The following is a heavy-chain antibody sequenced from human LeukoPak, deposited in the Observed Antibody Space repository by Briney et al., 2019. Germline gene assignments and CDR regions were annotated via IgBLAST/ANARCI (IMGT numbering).Heavy chain of an antibody. J-gene: IGHJ4*02. CDR2: IYYSGST. CDR3: ARAGRAAAGTGDY. CDR1: GGSISSGDYY. V-gene: IGHV4-30-4*08. D-gene: IGHD6-13*01. Sequence: PSETLSLTYTVSGGSISSGDYYWSWIRQPPGKGLEWIGYIYYSGSTYYNPSLKSRVTISVDTSKNQFSLKLSSVTAADTAVYYCARAGRAAAGTGDYWGQGTLVTVSS.